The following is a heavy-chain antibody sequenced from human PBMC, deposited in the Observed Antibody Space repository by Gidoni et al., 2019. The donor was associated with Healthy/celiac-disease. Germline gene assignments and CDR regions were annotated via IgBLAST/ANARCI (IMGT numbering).Heavy chain of an antibody. CDR2: IWYDGSNK. CDR1: GFTFSSYG. V-gene: IGHV3-33*01. Sequence: QVQLVESGGGVVQPGRSLRLSCAASGFTFSSYGMHWVRQAPGKGLEWVAVIWYDGSNKYYADSVKGRFTISRDNSKNTLYLQMNSLRAEDTAVYYCVRASPITMVRGGIYYYYGMDVWGQGTTVTVSS. CDR3: VRASPITMVRGGIYYYYGMDV. D-gene: IGHD3-10*01. J-gene: IGHJ6*02.